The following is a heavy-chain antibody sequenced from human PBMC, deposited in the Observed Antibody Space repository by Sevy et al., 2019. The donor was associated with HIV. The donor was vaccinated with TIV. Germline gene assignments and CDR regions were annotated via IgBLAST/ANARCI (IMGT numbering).Heavy chain of an antibody. CDR1: GFSFNGYA. D-gene: IGHD3-16*02. J-gene: IGHJ4*02. CDR2: ISYDGSVK. Sequence: GGSLRLSCAASGFSFNGYAMHWVRQAPGKGLEWLAVISYDGSVKYYTKSVKGRLTISRDNTKNTLFLQLNSLRPEDTAVYYCVREGRNYEYVWGTYHSGFRAQGTLVTVSS. V-gene: IGHV3-30*14. CDR3: VREGRNYEYVWGTYHSGF.